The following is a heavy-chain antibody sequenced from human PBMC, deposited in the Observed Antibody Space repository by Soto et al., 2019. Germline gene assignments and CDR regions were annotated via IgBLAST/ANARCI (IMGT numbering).Heavy chain of an antibody. CDR1: GYSFTSYW. Sequence: PGESLKISCKGSGYSFTSYWISWVRQMPGKGLEWMGRIDPSDSYTNYSPSFQGHVTISADKSISTAYLQWSSLKASDTAMYYCARDPGSLVAGYYYYYGMDVCGQGTTVTVYS. V-gene: IGHV5-10-1*01. D-gene: IGHD6-19*01. CDR2: IDPSDSYT. CDR3: ARDPGSLVAGYYYYYGMDV. J-gene: IGHJ6*02.